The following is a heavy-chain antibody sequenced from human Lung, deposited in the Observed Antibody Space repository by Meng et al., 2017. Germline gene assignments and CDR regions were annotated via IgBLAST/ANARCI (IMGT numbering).Heavy chain of an antibody. D-gene: IGHD6-13*01. V-gene: IGHV1-2*06. CDR3: ARDEDISAAGKLFGDY. CDR1: GYTFAAYW. Sequence: QVQLVQSGPEVKKPGASVKLSCKPSGYTFAAYWIHWLRQAPGQGLEWMGRIDPNNDHTQYAQNFQGRVTMTSDTSISTVYMELNGLRSDDTAVYYCARDEDISAAGKLFGDYWGRGTLVTVSS. J-gene: IGHJ4*02. CDR2: IDPNNDHT.